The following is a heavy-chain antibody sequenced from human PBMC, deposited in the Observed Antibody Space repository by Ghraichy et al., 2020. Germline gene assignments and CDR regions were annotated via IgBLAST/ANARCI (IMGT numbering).Heavy chain of an antibody. CDR3: ARSAPYSLVGDAFDI. CDR1: GFTFSSYW. CDR2: INSDGSST. D-gene: IGHD5-18*01. V-gene: IGHV3-74*01. Sequence: GGSLRLSCAASGFTFSSYWMHWVRQAPGKGLVWVSRINSDGSSTSYADSVKGRFTIFRDNAKNTLYLQMNSLRAEDTAVYYCARSAPYSLVGDAFDIWGQGTMVTVSS. J-gene: IGHJ3*02.